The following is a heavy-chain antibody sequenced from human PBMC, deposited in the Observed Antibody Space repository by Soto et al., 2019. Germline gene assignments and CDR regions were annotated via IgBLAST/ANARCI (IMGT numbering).Heavy chain of an antibody. V-gene: IGHV3-23*01. CDR3: AKPFSIRFLEWLPDAFDI. J-gene: IGHJ3*02. CDR1: GFTFSSYA. Sequence: GGSLRLSCAASGFTFSSYAMSWVRQAPGKGLEWVSAISGSGGSTYYADSVKGRFTISRDNSKNTLYLQMNSLRAEDTAVYYCAKPFSIRFLEWLPDAFDIWGQGTMVTVSS. D-gene: IGHD3-3*01. CDR2: ISGSGGST.